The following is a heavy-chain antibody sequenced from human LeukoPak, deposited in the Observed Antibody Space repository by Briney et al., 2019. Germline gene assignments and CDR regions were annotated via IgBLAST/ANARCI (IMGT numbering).Heavy chain of an antibody. Sequence: GGSLRLSCAASGFTFSSYAMSWVRQAPGKGLEWVSSISSSSSYIYYADSVKGRFTISRDNAKNSLYLQMNSLRAEDTAVYYCARDGARRYSSGWYNYWGQGTLVTVSS. J-gene: IGHJ4*02. CDR1: GFTFSSYA. CDR3: ARDGARRYSSGWYNY. CDR2: ISSSSSYI. V-gene: IGHV3-21*01. D-gene: IGHD6-19*01.